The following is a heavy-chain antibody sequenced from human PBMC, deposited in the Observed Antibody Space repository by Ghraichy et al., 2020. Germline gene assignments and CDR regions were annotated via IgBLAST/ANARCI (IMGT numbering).Heavy chain of an antibody. Sequence: LSLTCAASGFTFSSYSMNWVRRAPGKGLEWVSYISSSSSTIYYADSVKGRFTISRDNAKNSLYLQMNSLRDEDTAVYYCARAGYCSSTSCHYYYYGMDVWGQGTTVTVSS. V-gene: IGHV3-48*02. CDR3: ARAGYCSSTSCHYYYYGMDV. CDR1: GFTFSSYS. J-gene: IGHJ6*02. CDR2: ISSSSSTI. D-gene: IGHD2-2*01.